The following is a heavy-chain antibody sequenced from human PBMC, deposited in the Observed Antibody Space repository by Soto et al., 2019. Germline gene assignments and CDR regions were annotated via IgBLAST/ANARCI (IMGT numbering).Heavy chain of an antibody. CDR1: GGTFSSYT. J-gene: IGHJ6*03. Sequence: SVKVSCKASGGTFSSYTISWVRQAPGQGLEWMGRSIPILGIANYAQKFQGRVTITADKSTSTAYMELSSLRSEDTAVYYCARGKEDYYMDVWGKGTTVTVSS. CDR3: ARGKEDYYMDV. CDR2: SIPILGIA. V-gene: IGHV1-69*02.